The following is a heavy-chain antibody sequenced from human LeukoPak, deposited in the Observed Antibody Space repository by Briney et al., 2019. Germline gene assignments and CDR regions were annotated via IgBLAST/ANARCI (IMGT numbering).Heavy chain of an antibody. V-gene: IGHV6-1*01. CDR3: ARGTGSLDY. J-gene: IGHJ4*02. CDR2: TYSRSKWFN. CDR1: GDSVSSNGAA. Sequence: SQTLSLTCAISGDSVSSNGAAWNWIRQSPSRGLEWLGRTYSRSKWFNDYAVSVKSRITVNPDTSKNQFSLHLTSVTPDDTAVYYCARGTGSLDYWGQGTLVTVSS. D-gene: IGHD1-26*01.